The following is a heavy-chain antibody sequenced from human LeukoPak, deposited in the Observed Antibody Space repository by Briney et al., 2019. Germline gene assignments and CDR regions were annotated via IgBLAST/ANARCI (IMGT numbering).Heavy chain of an antibody. J-gene: IGHJ5*02. CDR3: ARARAGAQKWVALDP. Sequence: PGGSLTLSCAASGFTVSNDYMAWVRQAPGRGLEWVSLIYGDGTTFYTDSVKGRFTISRDNFKNTMYLQMNSLRPEDTALYYCARARAGAQKWVALDPWGQGTLVTVSS. D-gene: IGHD1-26*01. CDR2: IYGDGTT. V-gene: IGHV3-66*02. CDR1: GFTVSNDY.